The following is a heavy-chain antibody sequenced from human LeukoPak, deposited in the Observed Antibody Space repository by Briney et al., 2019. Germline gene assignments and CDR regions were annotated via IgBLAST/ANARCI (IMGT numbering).Heavy chain of an antibody. CDR3: ARGGGYYDSSGYYIHDY. CDR2: INPNSGGT. V-gene: IGHV1-2*02. D-gene: IGHD3-22*01. Sequence: GASVKVSCKASGYTFTGYYMHWLRQAPGQGLEWMGWINPNSGGTNYAQKFQGRVTMTRDTSISTAYMELSRLRSDDTAVYYCARGGGYYDSSGYYIHDYWGQGTLVTVSS. CDR1: GYTFTGYY. J-gene: IGHJ4*02.